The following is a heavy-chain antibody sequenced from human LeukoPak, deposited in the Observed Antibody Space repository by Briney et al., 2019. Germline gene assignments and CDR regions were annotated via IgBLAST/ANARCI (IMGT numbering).Heavy chain of an antibody. CDR3: ASRSGSYDY. CDR2: INRSGST. V-gene: IGHV4-34*01. J-gene: IGHJ4*02. Sequence: PSETPSLTCAVYGGSFSGYYWSWIRQPPGKGLEWIGEINRSGSTNNNSSLKSRVTISIDTSKNQFSLKLSSVTAADTAVYYCASRSGSYDYWGQGTLVTVSS. CDR1: GGSFSGYY. D-gene: IGHD1-26*01.